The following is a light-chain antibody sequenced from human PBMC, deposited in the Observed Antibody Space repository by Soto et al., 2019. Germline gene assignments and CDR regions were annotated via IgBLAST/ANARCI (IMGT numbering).Light chain of an antibody. CDR2: GAS. CDR1: QSVTSN. J-gene: IGKJ3*01. CDR3: QQFDNWPRGA. Sequence: EIVMTQSPATLSVSPGERATLSCRASQSVTSNLAWYQQKPGQAPRLLIYGASTRATGVPARFSGSGSGTEFALTLSSLQSEDSAVYYCQQFDNWPRGAFGPGTKLDIK. V-gene: IGKV3-15*01.